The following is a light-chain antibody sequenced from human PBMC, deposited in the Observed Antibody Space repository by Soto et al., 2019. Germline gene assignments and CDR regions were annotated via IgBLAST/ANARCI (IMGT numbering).Light chain of an antibody. J-gene: IGLJ1*01. CDR2: EVS. V-gene: IGLV2-8*01. CDR1: SSDVGGYNY. CDR3: SSYAGSNIV. Sequence: QSALTQPPSASGSPGQSVTISCTGTSSDVGGYNYVSWYQQHPGKAPKLMIYEVSKRPSGVPDRFSGSKSGNTASLSVSGLQAEDEADYYCSSYAGSNIVFGTGTKGTVL.